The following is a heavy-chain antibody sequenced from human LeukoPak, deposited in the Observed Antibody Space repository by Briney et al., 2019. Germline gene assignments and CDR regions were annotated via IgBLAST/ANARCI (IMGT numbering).Heavy chain of an antibody. V-gene: IGHV4-59*01. CDR2: IYYSGST. Sequence: SETPSLTCTVSGGSISSYYWSWIRQPPGKGLEWIGYIYYSGSTNYNPSLKSRVTISVDTSKNQFSLKLSSVTAADTAVYYCARGPRITMVRGVIIDSDPLGCYDYWGQGTLVTVSS. D-gene: IGHD3-10*01. J-gene: IGHJ4*02. CDR1: GGSISSYY. CDR3: ARGPRITMVRGVIIDSDPLGCYDY.